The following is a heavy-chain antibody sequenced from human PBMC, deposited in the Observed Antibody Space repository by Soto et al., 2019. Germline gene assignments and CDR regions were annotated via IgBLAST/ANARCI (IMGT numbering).Heavy chain of an antibody. D-gene: IGHD2-21*02. CDR3: ARDLWGYCGADCYPLDV. CDR2: MYNTGST. V-gene: IGHV4-59*01. Sequence: QVRLQESGPGLVKPSETLSLTCSVSGDSISSYYWSWIRQPPGKGLEWIGYMYNTGSTIYNPSLKSRVTISVDTSKNQFSLKLNSVPAADTAVYYCARDLWGYCGADCYPLDVWGQGTTVTVSS. J-gene: IGHJ6*02. CDR1: GDSISSYY.